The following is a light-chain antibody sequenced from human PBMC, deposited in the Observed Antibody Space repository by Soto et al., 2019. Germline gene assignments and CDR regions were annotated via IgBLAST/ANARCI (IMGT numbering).Light chain of an antibody. V-gene: IGKV1-39*01. Sequence: IQMTQSPLSLSASVGDRVTITCRASRSISIFLNWYQQKPGGAPKLLIYSASTLQTGVPSRFTGSGSGTDFTLSISSLEPEDSATYYCQRGYGTPFTFGQGTRLEIQ. CDR2: SAS. CDR3: QRGYGTPFT. CDR1: RSISIF. J-gene: IGKJ5*01.